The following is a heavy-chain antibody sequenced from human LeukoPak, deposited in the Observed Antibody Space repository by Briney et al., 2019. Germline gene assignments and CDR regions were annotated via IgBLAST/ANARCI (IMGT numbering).Heavy chain of an antibody. V-gene: IGHV4-39*01. CDR2: IYYSGSA. D-gene: IGHD3-9*01. Sequence: SETLSLTCTVSGGSISSSSYYWGWIRQPPGKGLERIGSIYYSGSAYYNPSLKSRVTISVDTSKNEFSLKLSSVTAADTAVYYCAIVKAGYFDLYYYYGMDVWGQGTTVTVSS. CDR3: AIVKAGYFDLYYYYGMDV. J-gene: IGHJ6*02. CDR1: GGSISSSSYY.